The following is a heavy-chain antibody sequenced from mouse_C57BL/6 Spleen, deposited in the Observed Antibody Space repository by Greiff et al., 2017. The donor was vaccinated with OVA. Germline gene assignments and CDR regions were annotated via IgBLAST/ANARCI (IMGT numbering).Heavy chain of an antibody. V-gene: IGHV1-22*01. J-gene: IGHJ3*01. D-gene: IGHD2-4*01. Sequence: VQLQQSGPELVKPGASVKMSCKASGYTFTDYNMHWVKQSHGKSLEWIGYINPNNGGTSYNQKFKGKATLTVNKSSSTAYMELRSLTSEDSAVYYCARRGDYDDRGFAYWGQGTLVTVSA. CDR2: INPNNGGT. CDR1: GYTFTDYN. CDR3: ARRGDYDDRGFAY.